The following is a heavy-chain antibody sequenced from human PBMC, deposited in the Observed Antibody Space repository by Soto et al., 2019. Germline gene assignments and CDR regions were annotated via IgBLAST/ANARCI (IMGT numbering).Heavy chain of an antibody. CDR2: VIPILGQA. D-gene: IGHD3-10*01. CDR3: ARVGRIGDPPGTDY. Sequence: QVQLVQSGAEVKKPGSSVKVSCKASGGIFSSYAISWLRQAPGQGLEWMGAVIPILGQAYYAQDLQDRVSITADESTRTTYMELSSLRSEDTAVYFCARVGRIGDPPGTDYWGQGTLVTVSS. V-gene: IGHV1-69*01. CDR1: GGIFSSYA. J-gene: IGHJ4*02.